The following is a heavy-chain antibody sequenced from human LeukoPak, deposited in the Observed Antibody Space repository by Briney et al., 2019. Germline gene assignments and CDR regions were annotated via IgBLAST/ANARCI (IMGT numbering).Heavy chain of an antibody. Sequence: PSETLSLTCAVYGGSFSGYYWGWIRQPPGKGLEWIGEINHSGSTNYNPSLKSRVTISVDTSKNQFSLKLSSVTAADTAVYYCARGQGAIAAAGTRWFDPWGQGTLVTVSS. CDR3: ARGQGAIAAAGTRWFDP. CDR1: GGSFSGYY. V-gene: IGHV4-34*01. J-gene: IGHJ5*02. CDR2: INHSGST. D-gene: IGHD6-13*01.